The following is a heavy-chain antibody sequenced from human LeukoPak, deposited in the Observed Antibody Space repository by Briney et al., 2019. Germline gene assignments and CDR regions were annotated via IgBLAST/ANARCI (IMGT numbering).Heavy chain of an antibody. D-gene: IGHD3-9*01. CDR1: GYTFTSHD. Sequence: ASVKVSCKASGYTFTSHDINWVRQATGQGLEWLGWMNPNSGNTGYAQKFQGRVTMTRNTSISTAHMELSSLRSEDTAVYYCARGYTGYDTLTPKRTYYFDYWGQGTLVTVLS. V-gene: IGHV1-8*01. J-gene: IGHJ4*02. CDR3: ARGYTGYDTLTPKRTYYFDY. CDR2: MNPNSGNT.